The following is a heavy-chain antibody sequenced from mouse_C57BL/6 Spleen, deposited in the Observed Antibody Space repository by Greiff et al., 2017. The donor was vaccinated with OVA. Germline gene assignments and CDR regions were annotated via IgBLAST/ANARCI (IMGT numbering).Heavy chain of an antibody. CDR2: IRNKAKKHAT. CDR1: GFTFSDAW. D-gene: IGHD1-1*01. CDR3: TPYYGSSYGFAY. Sequence: EVKVEESGGGLVQPGGSMKLSCAASGFTFSDAWMDWVRQSPEKGLEWGAEIRNKAKKHATYYAESVKGRFTISRDDSKSSVYLQMNSLRAEDTGIYYCTPYYGSSYGFAYWGQGTLVTVSA. J-gene: IGHJ3*01. V-gene: IGHV6-6*01.